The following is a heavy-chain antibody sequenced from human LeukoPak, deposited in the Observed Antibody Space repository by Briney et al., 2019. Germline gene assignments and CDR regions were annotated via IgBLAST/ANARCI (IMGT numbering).Heavy chain of an antibody. CDR3: ARERYGGPFHFDY. CDR2: IYYSGST. CDR1: GGSISSSSYY. D-gene: IGHD4-23*01. Sequence: SETLSLTCTVSGGSISSSSYYWGWIRQPPGKGLEWIGSIYYSGSTYYNPSLKSRVTISVDTSKNQFSLKLSSVTAADTAVYYCARERYGGPFHFDYWGQGTLVTVSS. V-gene: IGHV4-39*02. J-gene: IGHJ4*02.